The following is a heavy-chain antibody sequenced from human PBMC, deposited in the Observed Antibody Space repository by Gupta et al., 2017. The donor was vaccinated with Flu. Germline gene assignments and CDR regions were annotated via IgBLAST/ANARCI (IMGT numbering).Heavy chain of an antibody. CDR2: IWYDGSNK. CDR3: ARDQGFSGYDSGSPDY. J-gene: IGHJ4*02. V-gene: IGHV3-33*01. D-gene: IGHD5-12*01. Sequence: QVQLVESGGGVVQPGRSLRLSCAASGFTFSSYGMHWVRQAPGKGLEWVAVIWYDGSNKYYADSVKGRFTISRDNSKNTLYLQMNSLRAEDTAVYYCARDQGFSGYDSGSPDYWGQGTLVTVSS. CDR1: GFTFSSYG.